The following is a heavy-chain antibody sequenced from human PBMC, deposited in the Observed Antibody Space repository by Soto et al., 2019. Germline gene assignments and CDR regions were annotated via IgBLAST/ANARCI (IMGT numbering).Heavy chain of an antibody. V-gene: IGHV3-23*01. CDR3: VKDAPQPFSD. J-gene: IGHJ4*02. Sequence: EVQLLESGGGLVQPGGSLRISCAASGFDFSNYGMSRVRQAPGKGLEWVSAISGTAHASYYAASVKGRFTISRDNSKNTLYLHMNSLRVEDTAVYFCVKDAPQPFSDWGQGTLVTVSS. CDR1: GFDFSNYG. D-gene: IGHD3-3*02. CDR2: ISGTAHAS.